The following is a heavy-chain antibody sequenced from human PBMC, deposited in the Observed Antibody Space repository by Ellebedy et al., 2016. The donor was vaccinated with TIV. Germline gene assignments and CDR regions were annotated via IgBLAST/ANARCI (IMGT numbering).Heavy chain of an antibody. V-gene: IGHV1-18*04. CDR3: GRGGYIPSRGIDY. Sequence: AASVKVSCKATGYTFSNYDVTWARRAPGQGLEWMGLISAYKGDTKYSQKAQGRVVLTIDTSTNTAYMELRSLRSDDTAVYYCGRGGYIPSRGIDYWGQGTLVNVSS. CDR2: ISAYKGDT. D-gene: IGHD6-25*01. CDR1: GYTFSNYD. J-gene: IGHJ4*02.